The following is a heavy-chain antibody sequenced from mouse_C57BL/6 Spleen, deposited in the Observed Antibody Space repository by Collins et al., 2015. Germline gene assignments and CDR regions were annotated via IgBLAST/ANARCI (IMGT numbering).Heavy chain of an antibody. V-gene: IGHV1-55*01. Sequence: QVQLQQPGAELVKPGASVKMSCKASGYTFTSYWITWVKQRPGQGLEWIGDIYPGSGSTNYNEKFKSKATLTVDTSSSTAYMQLSSLTSEDSAVYYCAREDTVVAGVMDCWGQGTSVTVSS. J-gene: IGHJ4*01. D-gene: IGHD1-1*01. CDR3: AREDTVVAGVMDC. CDR1: GYTFTSYW. CDR2: IYPGSGST.